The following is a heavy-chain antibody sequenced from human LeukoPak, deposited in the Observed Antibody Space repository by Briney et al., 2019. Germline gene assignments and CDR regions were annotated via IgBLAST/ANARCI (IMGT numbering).Heavy chain of an antibody. D-gene: IGHD3-3*01. CDR3: ARGANYDFWSGYLPRRSGGLNWFDP. J-gene: IGHJ5*02. CDR2: ISAYNGNT. Sequence: GESLKISCKGSGYSFTSYGISWVRQAPGQGLEWMGWISAYNGNTNYAQKLQGRVTMTTDTSTSTAYMELRSLRSDDTAVYYCARGANYDFWSGYLPRRSGGLNWFDPWGQGTLVTVSS. V-gene: IGHV1-18*01. CDR1: GYSFTSYG.